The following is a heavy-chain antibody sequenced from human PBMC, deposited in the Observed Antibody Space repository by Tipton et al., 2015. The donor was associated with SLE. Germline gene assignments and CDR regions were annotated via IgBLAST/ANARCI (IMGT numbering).Heavy chain of an antibody. D-gene: IGHD3-16*01. J-gene: IGHJ3*02. CDR2: ISSSSSTI. V-gene: IGHV3-48*01. CDR1: GFTFSSYS. CDR3: AAYVDGDAFDI. Sequence: SLRLSCAASGFTFSSYSMNWVRQAPGKGLEWVSYISSSSSTIYYADSVKGRFTISRDNSKNTLYLQMNSLRAEDTAVYYCAAYVDGDAFDIWGQGTMVPVSS.